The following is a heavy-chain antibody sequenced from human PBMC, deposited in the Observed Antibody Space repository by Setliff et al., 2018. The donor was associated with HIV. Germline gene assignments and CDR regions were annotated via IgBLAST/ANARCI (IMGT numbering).Heavy chain of an antibody. CDR2: IVGTGIGT. CDR1: GLTFSTYA. CDR3: AKDATRLYGDFFDY. Sequence: GGSLRLSCAASGLTFSTYAMSWVRQAPGKGLEWVSSIVGTGIGTYYADSVKGRFTISRDNSKNTLYLQMNSLRAEDTAVYYCAKDATRLYGDFFDYWGQGTLVTVS. V-gene: IGHV3-23*01. J-gene: IGHJ4*02. D-gene: IGHD4-17*01.